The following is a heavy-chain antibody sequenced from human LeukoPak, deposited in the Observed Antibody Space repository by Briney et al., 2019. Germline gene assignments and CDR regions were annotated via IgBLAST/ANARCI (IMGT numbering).Heavy chain of an antibody. J-gene: IGHJ4*02. V-gene: IGHV1-24*01. D-gene: IGHD3-16*02. CDR3: ARGLNSQGISYYDYVWGSYRSYYFDY. Sequence: ASVKVSCKVSGYTLTELSMHWVRQAPGKGLEWMGGFDPEDGETIYAQKFQGRVTMTRNASISTAYMELSSLRSEDTAVYYCARGLNSQGISYYDYVWGSYRSYYFDYWGQGTLVTVSS. CDR1: GYTLTELS. CDR2: FDPEDGET.